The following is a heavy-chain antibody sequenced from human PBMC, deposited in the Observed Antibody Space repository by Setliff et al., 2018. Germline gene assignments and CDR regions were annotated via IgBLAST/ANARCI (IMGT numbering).Heavy chain of an antibody. CDR1: GFTFSNYY. CDR3: ARTTGYRLEGDFDY. Sequence: GESLKISCAASGFTFSNYYMTWIRQAPGKGLEWISYIHDSGNPTYYADSVKGRFTVSRDNAKNSLYLQMTSLRAEDTAIYYCARTTGYRLEGDFDYWSQGTLVTVSS. V-gene: IGHV3-11*01. CDR2: IHDSGNPT. J-gene: IGHJ4*02. D-gene: IGHD3-16*01.